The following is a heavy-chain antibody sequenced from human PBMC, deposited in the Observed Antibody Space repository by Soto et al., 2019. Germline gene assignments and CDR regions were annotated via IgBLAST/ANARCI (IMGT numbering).Heavy chain of an antibody. D-gene: IGHD2-21*02. CDR3: AKAEVTVVTPYYFDY. Sequence: QVQLVESGGGVVQPGRSLRLSCAASGFTFSSCAMHWVRQAPGKGLEWVAVISYDGSNKYYADSVKGRFTISRDNSKNTLYLQMNSLRAEDTAVYYCAKAEVTVVTPYYFDYWGPGTLVTVSS. J-gene: IGHJ4*02. CDR1: GFTFSSCA. CDR2: ISYDGSNK. V-gene: IGHV3-30*18.